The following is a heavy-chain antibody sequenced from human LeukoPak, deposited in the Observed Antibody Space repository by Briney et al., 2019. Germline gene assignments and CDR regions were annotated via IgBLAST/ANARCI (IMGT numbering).Heavy chain of an antibody. V-gene: IGHV1-8*03. CDR2: MNPNSGNT. J-gene: IGHJ6*03. Sequence: ASVKVSCKASGYTFTSYDINWVRQATGQGLEWMGWMNPNSGNTGYAQKFQGRVTITWNTSISTVYMELSSLRSEDTAVYYCARVNYDVWSGYSFYHYYMDVWGRGTTVTVSS. D-gene: IGHD3-3*01. CDR3: ARVNYDVWSGYSFYHYYMDV. CDR1: GYTFTSYD.